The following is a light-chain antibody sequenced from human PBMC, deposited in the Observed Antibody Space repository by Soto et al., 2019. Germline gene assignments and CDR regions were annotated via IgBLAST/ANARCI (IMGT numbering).Light chain of an antibody. V-gene: IGKV4-1*01. CDR3: QQYYSTLIT. J-gene: IGKJ5*01. CDR1: QSVVYSSNNKNY. Sequence: DIVMTQSPDSLAVSLGERATINCKSSQSVVYSSNNKNYLAWYKQKPGQPPKLLISWASTRESGVPDRFSGGGSGTNFTLTISSLQAEDVAVYYCQQYYSTLITFGQGTRLEIK. CDR2: WAS.